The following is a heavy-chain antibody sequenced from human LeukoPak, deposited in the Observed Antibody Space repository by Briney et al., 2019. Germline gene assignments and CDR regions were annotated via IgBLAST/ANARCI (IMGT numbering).Heavy chain of an antibody. D-gene: IGHD3-22*01. Sequence: GGSLRLSCAASGFTFSSYSINWVRQAPGKGLEWVSSISSSSSYIYYADSVKGRFTISRDNAKNSLYLQMNSLRAEDTAVYYCARGGIYDSSGYYWGFDYWGQGTLVTVSS. CDR3: ARGGIYDSSGYYWGFDY. J-gene: IGHJ4*02. CDR2: ISSSSSYI. CDR1: GFTFSSYS. V-gene: IGHV3-21*01.